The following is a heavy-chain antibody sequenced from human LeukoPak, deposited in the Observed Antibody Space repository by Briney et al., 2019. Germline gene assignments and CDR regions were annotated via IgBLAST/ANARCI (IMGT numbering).Heavy chain of an antibody. J-gene: IGHJ4*02. CDR2: ISGSGDST. CDR3: AKAQWLL. Sequence: GGSLRLSCAASGFTFSSDAMSWVRQAPGKGLEWVSAISGSGDSTYYADSVKGRFTISRDSSKNTLYLQMNSLSAEDTAVYYCAKAQWLLWGQGTLVTVSS. D-gene: IGHD5-12*01. CDR1: GFTFSSDA. V-gene: IGHV3-23*01.